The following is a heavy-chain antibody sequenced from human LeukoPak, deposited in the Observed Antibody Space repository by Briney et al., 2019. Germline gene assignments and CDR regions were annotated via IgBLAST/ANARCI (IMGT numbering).Heavy chain of an antibody. D-gene: IGHD1-26*01. J-gene: IGHJ4*02. V-gene: IGHV3-21*01. CDR3: ASGTIVGARGADN. CDR2: ISGSSYHI. CDR1: GFTFSTCS. Sequence: GGSQRLSCAASGFTFSTCSMKWVRQAPGKALEWVSSISGSSYHIYYADSVKGRFTISRDNANNLLYLQMNSLRAEDTAVYYCASGTIVGARGADNWGQGTLVTVSS.